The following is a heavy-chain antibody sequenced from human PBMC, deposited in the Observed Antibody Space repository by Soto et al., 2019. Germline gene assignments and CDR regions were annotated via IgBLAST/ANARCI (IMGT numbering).Heavy chain of an antibody. D-gene: IGHD2-15*01. V-gene: IGHV3-23*01. CDR3: AKKGYCSGGSCFAEYFQH. CDR1: GFTFSSYA. J-gene: IGHJ1*01. Sequence: EVQLLESGGGLVQPGGSLRLSCAASGFTFSSYAMSWVRQAPGKGLEWVSAISGSGGSTYYADSVKGRFTISRDNSKNPLYLQMNSLRAEDTAVYYCAKKGYCSGGSCFAEYFQHWGQGTLVTVSS. CDR2: ISGSGGST.